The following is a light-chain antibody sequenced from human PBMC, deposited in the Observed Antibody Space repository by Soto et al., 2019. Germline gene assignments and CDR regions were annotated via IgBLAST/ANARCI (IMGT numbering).Light chain of an antibody. CDR3: SSYAGSTNFV. Sequence: QPVLTQLPSASGSPGQSVTISCTGTSSDVGGYNYVSWYQQHPGKAPRLMIYDVIKRPSGVPDRFSGSKSGNTASLTVSVLQAEDEADYYCSSYAGSTNFVFGPGTKLTVL. CDR1: SSDVGGYNY. V-gene: IGLV2-8*01. CDR2: DVI. J-gene: IGLJ1*01.